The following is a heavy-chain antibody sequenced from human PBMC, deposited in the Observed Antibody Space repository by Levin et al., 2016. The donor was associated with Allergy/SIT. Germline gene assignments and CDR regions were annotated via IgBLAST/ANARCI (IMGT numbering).Heavy chain of an antibody. V-gene: IGHV4-59*01. J-gene: IGHJ4*02. Sequence: SETLSLTCTVSGGSIYSYYWSWIRQTPGKGLEYIGYIYYSGSTNXNPALKSRVTISLDTSKNQFSLKLRSVTAADTAVYYCARGTGNYYRSDYWGQGILVTVSS. CDR2: IYYSGST. CDR3: ARGTGNYYRSDY. D-gene: IGHD1-26*01. CDR1: GGSIYSYY.